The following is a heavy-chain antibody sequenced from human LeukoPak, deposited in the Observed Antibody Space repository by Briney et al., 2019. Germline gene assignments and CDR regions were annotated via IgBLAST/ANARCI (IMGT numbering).Heavy chain of an antibody. CDR3: ASTRGSGRFFWFDP. V-gene: IGHV4-4*07. Sequence: SETLSLTCTVSGGSISGYYWSWIRQPAGKGLEWIGRIYTSGSTNYNPSLKSRVTMSVDTSKNQFSLKLSSVTAADTAVYYCASTRGSGRFFWFDPWGQGTLVTVSS. J-gene: IGHJ5*02. CDR2: IYTSGST. D-gene: IGHD3-10*01. CDR1: GGSISGYY.